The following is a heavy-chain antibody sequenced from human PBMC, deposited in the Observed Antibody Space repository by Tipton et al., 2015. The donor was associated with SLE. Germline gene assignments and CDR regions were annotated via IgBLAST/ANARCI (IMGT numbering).Heavy chain of an antibody. D-gene: IGHD3-10*01. V-gene: IGHV3-21*01. CDR1: GFTFNLYN. Sequence: SLRLSCVASGFTFNLYNMNWVRQAPGKGLEYVSSISSRGDYKHYEDSVKGRFTISRDNAKNTLYLEMNSLRVDDTAVYYCASRYTSGSSSLGYWGQGTLVTVSS. CDR2: ISSRGDYK. J-gene: IGHJ4*02. CDR3: ASRYTSGSSSLGY.